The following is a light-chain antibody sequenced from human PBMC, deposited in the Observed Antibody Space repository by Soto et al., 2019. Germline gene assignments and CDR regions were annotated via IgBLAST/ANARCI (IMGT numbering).Light chain of an antibody. V-gene: IGKV1-6*01. CDR2: GAS. Sequence: AIQMTQSPSSLSASVGDRVTITCRASQDIRKDLAWYQQKPGKAPQILIYGASTLQTGVASRFNGSGSATDFTLTISSLQPEDSAAYYCLQDYNYPFTFGQGTKVDIK. J-gene: IGKJ2*01. CDR3: LQDYNYPFT. CDR1: QDIRKD.